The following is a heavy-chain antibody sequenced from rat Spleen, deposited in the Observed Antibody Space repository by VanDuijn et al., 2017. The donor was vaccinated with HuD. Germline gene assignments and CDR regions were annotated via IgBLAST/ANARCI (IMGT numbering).Heavy chain of an antibody. CDR1: GFTFSDYA. J-gene: IGHJ1*01. V-gene: IGHV5S10*01. Sequence: EVQLAESGGGLVQPGRSLKLSCAASGFTFSDYAMAWVRQSPKKGLEWVATILYDGSSTYYRDSVKGRFTISRDNAKSTLYLQMDSLRSEDTATYYCATHNSGYWYFDFWGPGTMVTVSS. CDR3: ATHNSGYWYFDF. D-gene: IGHD4-3*01. CDR2: ILYDGSST.